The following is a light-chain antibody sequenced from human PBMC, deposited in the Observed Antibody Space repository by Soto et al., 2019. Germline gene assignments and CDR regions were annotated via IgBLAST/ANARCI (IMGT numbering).Light chain of an antibody. J-gene: IGKJ5*01. CDR1: QSVSSY. CDR2: DAS. V-gene: IGKV3-11*01. Sequence: EIVLTQSPATLSLSPGERATLSCRASQSVSSYLAWYQQKPGQAPRLLIYDASNRATGIPARFSGSGSGTDFTLTISSLEPEDFAVYYCQQRSNYLFGQGTRLEMK. CDR3: QQRSNYL.